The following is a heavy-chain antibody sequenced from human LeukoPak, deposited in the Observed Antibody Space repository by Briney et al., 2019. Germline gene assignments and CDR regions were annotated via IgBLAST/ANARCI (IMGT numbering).Heavy chain of an antibody. CDR3: ARDGGKYYDFWSGYYSPHAWFDP. V-gene: IGHV1-69*13. J-gene: IGHJ5*02. CDR1: GGTSSSYA. D-gene: IGHD3-3*01. Sequence: SVKVSCKASGGTSSSYAISWVRQAPGQGLEWMGGIIPIFGTANYAQKFQGRVTITADESTSTAYMELSSLRSEDTAVYYCARDGGKYYDFWSGYYSPHAWFDPWGQGTLVTVSS. CDR2: IIPIFGTA.